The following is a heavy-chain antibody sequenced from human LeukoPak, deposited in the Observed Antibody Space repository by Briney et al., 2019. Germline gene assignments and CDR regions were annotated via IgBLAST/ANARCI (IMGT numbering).Heavy chain of an antibody. D-gene: IGHD2-2*01. CDR1: GYTFTSYD. V-gene: IGHV1-8*01. Sequence: ASVKVSCKASGYTFTSYDINWVRQATGQGLEWMGWMNPNSGNTGYAQKFQGRVTMTRNTSISTAYMELSSLRSEDTAVYYCAHCSSTSCYAGFDWFDPWGQGTLVTVSS. CDR2: MNPNSGNT. CDR3: AHCSSTSCYAGFDWFDP. J-gene: IGHJ5*02.